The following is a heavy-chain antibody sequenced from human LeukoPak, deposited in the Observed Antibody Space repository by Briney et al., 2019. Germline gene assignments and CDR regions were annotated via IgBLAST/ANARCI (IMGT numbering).Heavy chain of an antibody. J-gene: IGHJ4*02. V-gene: IGHV4-39*02. D-gene: IGHD5-12*01. CDR2: IYYSGST. CDR1: GGSISSSSYY. Sequence: PSETLSLTCTVSGGSISSSSYYWGWIRQPPGKGLEWIGSIYYSGSTYYNPSLKSRVTISVDTSKNQFSLKLSSVTAADTAVYYCARDPAYSGYGFDYWGQGTLVTVSS. CDR3: ARDPAYSGYGFDY.